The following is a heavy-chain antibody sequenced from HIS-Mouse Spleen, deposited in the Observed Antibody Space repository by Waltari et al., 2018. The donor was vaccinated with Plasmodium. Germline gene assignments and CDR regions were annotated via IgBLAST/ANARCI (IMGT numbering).Heavy chain of an antibody. CDR2: IYYSGST. Sequence: QLQLQESGPGLVKPSETLSLTCTGSGGSISSSSYSWGWIRQPPGKGLEWIGSIYYSGSTYYNPSLKSRVTISVDTSKNQFSLKLSSVTAADTAVYYCARDRITGTSYFDYWGQGTLVTVSS. D-gene: IGHD1-7*01. CDR3: ARDRITGTSYFDY. V-gene: IGHV4-39*07. CDR1: GGSISSSSYS. J-gene: IGHJ4*02.